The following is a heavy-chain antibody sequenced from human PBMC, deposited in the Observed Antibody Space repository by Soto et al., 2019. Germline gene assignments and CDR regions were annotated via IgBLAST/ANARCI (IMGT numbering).Heavy chain of an antibody. CDR2: ISSNGGST. D-gene: IGHD2-21*02. V-gene: IGHV3-64D*06. CDR1: GFTFSSYA. J-gene: IGHJ4*01. CDR3: VKDGELAYCGGDCYPGVDY. Sequence: PGGSLRLSCGASGFTFSSYAMHWVRQAPGEGLEYVSAISSNGGSTYYADSVKGRFTISRDNSKNTLYLQMSSLRAEDTAVYYCVKDGELAYCGGDCYPGVDYWGQEPWSPSPQ.